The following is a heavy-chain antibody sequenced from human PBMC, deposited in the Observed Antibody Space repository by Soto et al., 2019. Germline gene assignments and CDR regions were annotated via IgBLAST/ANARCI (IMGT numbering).Heavy chain of an antibody. CDR2: IKSTTDGGTT. J-gene: IGHJ6*02. CDR3: ARDRYIVVDPQRGYYYYYGMDV. D-gene: IGHD2-15*01. V-gene: IGHV3-15*01. Sequence: GGSLRLSCAASGLTFSNAWMSWVRQAPGKGLEWVGRIKSTTDGGTTDYAAPVKGRFTISRDDSKNTLYLQMNSLKTEDTAVYYCARDRYIVVDPQRGYYYYYGMDVWGQGTTVTVSS. CDR1: GLTFSNAW.